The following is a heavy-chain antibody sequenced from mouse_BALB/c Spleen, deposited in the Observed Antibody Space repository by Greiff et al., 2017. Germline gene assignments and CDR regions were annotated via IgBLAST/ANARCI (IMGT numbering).Heavy chain of an antibody. D-gene: IGHD5-1*01. CDR3: AREVPPYAMDY. V-gene: IGHV1S135*01. CDR2: IDPYNGGT. J-gene: IGHJ4*01. CDR1: GYSFTDYN. Sequence: VQLQQSGPELVKPGASVKVSCKASGYSFTDYNMYWVKQSHGKSLEWIGYIDPYNGGTNYNQKFKGKATMTVDKSSSTAYMELARLTSEDSAVYYCAREVPPYAMDYWGQGTSVTVSS.